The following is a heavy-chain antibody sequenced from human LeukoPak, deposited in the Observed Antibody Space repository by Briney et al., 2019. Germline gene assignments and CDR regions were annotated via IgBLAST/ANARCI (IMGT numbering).Heavy chain of an antibody. CDR3: AKEMGDYYGSGSYYRIPYYYYYGMDV. J-gene: IGHJ6*02. Sequence: HSGGSLRLSCAASGFTFSSYAMSWVSQAPGKGLEWVSAMSGSGGSTYYADSVRGRFTISRDNSKNTLYLQMNSLRAEDTAVYYCAKEMGDYYGSGSYYRIPYYYYYGMDVWGQGTTVTVSS. CDR2: MSGSGGST. V-gene: IGHV3-23*01. CDR1: GFTFSSYA. D-gene: IGHD3-10*01.